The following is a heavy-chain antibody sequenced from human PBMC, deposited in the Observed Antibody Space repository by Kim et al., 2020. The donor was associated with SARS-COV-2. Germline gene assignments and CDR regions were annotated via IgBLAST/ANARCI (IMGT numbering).Heavy chain of an antibody. Sequence: YADSVKGRFTISRDNAKNSLYLQMNSLRDEDTAVYYCASPYDSSGYYYYYWGQGTLVTVSS. D-gene: IGHD3-22*01. V-gene: IGHV3-48*02. J-gene: IGHJ4*02. CDR3: ASPYDSSGYYYYY.